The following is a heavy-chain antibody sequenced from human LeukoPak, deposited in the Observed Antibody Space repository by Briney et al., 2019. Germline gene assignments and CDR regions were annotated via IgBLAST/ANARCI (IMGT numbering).Heavy chain of an antibody. D-gene: IGHD5-18*01. CDR1: GFTFSSYG. J-gene: IGHJ3*02. CDR2: ISYDGSNK. CDR3: AKVIGGYSLGGAFDI. Sequence: GGSLRLSCAASGFTFSSYGMHWVRQAPGKGLEWVAVISYDGSNKYYADSVKGRFTISRDNSKNTLYLQMNSLGAEDTAVYYCAKVIGGYSLGGAFDIWGQGTMVTVSS. V-gene: IGHV3-30*18.